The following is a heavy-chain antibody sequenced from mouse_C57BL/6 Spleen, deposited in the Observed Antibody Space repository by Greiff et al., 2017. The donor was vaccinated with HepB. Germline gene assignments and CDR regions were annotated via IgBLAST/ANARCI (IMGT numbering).Heavy chain of an antibody. J-gene: IGHJ3*01. V-gene: IGHV1-61*01. CDR1: GYTFTSYW. CDR2: IYPSDSET. Sequence: VKLQQPGAELVRPGSSVKLSCKASGYTFTSYWMDWVKQRPGQGLEWIGNIYPSDSETHYNQKFKDKATLTVDKSSSTAYMQLSSLTSEDSAVYYCARGSRFAYWGQGTLVTVSA. CDR3: ARGSRFAY.